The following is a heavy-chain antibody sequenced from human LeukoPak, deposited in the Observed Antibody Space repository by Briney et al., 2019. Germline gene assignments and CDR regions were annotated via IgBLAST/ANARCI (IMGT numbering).Heavy chain of an antibody. D-gene: IGHD5-12*01. CDR3: ARVLRGYDAYYYYYMDV. V-gene: IGHV4-61*02. CDR1: GGSISSGSYY. Sequence: SETLSLTCTVSGGSISSGSYYWSWIRQPAGKGLEWIGRIYSSGSTNYNPSLKSRVTISLDTSKNQFSLKLSSVTAADTAVYYCARVLRGYDAYYYYYMDVWGKGTTVTVSS. CDR2: IYSSGST. J-gene: IGHJ6*03.